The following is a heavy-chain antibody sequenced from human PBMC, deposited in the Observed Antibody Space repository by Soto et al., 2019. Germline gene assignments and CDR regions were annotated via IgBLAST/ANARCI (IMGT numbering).Heavy chain of an antibody. V-gene: IGHV1-69*13. CDR1: GGTFSSYA. CDR3: ARVPYNYYDSSGYYYGYFQH. J-gene: IGHJ1*01. CDR2: IIPIFGTA. Sequence: EASVKVSCKASGGTFSSYAISWVRQAPGQGLEWMGGIIPIFGTANYAQKFQGRVTITADESTSTAYMELSSLRSEDTAVYYCARVPYNYYDSSGYYYGYFQHWGQGTLVTV. D-gene: IGHD3-22*01.